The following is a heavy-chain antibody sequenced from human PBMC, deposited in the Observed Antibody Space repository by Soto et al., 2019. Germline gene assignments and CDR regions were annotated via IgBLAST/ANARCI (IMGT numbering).Heavy chain of an antibody. D-gene: IGHD7-27*01. CDR3: ARDLSSNWGSGNFDY. CDR2: ISSSSSYI. V-gene: IGHV3-21*01. J-gene: IGHJ4*02. Sequence: SGGSLRLSCAASGFTFSSYSMNWVRQAPGKGLEWVSSISSSSSYIYYADSVKGRFTISRDNAKNSLYLQMNSLRAEDTAVYYCARDLSSNWGSGNFDYWGQGTLVTVSS. CDR1: GFTFSSYS.